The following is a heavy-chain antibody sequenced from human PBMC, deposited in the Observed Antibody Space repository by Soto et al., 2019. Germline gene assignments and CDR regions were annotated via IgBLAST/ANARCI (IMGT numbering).Heavy chain of an antibody. CDR3: ARTLRHFDWCPDLFY. V-gene: IGHV1-2*02. J-gene: IGHJ4*02. Sequence: ASVKFACKASGYTFSSYAISWVRQAPGQGLQWMGWIKPNRGGTNYEQKFQGRVTMTRDTFISTAYMELSRLRSVDAAVYYCARTLRHFDWCPDLFYWGQGTLVTVSS. CDR1: GYTFSSYA. D-gene: IGHD3-9*01. CDR2: IKPNRGGT.